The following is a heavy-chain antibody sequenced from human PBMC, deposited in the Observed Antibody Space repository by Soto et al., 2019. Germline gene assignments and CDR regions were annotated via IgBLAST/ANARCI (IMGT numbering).Heavy chain of an antibody. CDR2: VHINGNT. J-gene: IGHJ4*02. Sequence: QVLPQESGPGLVKPSETLSLTCTVSGGFISDYSMSWIRQSAGKGLEWVGRVHINGNTHYNPSLRGRVTMSVDTSNNQFHLRVTSVTAADTAVYYCARESGDNWTYEVYWGQGTLVAVSS. D-gene: IGHD1-7*01. CDR1: GGFISDYS. CDR3: ARESGDNWTYEVY. V-gene: IGHV4-4*07.